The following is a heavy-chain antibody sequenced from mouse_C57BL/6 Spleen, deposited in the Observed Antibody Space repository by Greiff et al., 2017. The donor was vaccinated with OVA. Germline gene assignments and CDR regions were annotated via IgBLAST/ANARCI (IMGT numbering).Heavy chain of an antibody. CDR2: ISSGSSTI. CDR1: GFTFSDYG. V-gene: IGHV5-17*01. CDR3: ARESVYYFDY. J-gene: IGHJ2*01. Sequence: EVKLMESGGGLVKPGGSLKLSCAASGFTFSDYGMHWVRQAPEKGLEWVAYISSGSSTIYYADTVKGRFTISRDNAKNTLFLQMTSLRSEDTAMYYCARESVYYFDYWGQGTTLTVSS.